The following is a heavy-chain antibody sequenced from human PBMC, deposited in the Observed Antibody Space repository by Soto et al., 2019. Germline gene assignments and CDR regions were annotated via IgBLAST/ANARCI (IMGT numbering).Heavy chain of an antibody. CDR2: LYNTGST. CDR1: GASISRYY. Sequence: PSETLSLTCTVSGASISRYYWSWIRQSPGKGLEWIGYLYNTGSTIYNPSLKSRVTISVDTSKNQFSLKLSSVTAADTAVYYCARDYYDSSGYWYFQHWGQGTLVTVSS. D-gene: IGHD3-22*01. V-gene: IGHV4-59*01. CDR3: ARDYYDSSGYWYFQH. J-gene: IGHJ1*01.